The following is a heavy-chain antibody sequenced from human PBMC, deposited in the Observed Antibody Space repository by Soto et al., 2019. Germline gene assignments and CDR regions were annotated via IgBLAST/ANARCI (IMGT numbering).Heavy chain of an antibody. Sequence: GGSLSLSCAASGFTFSDHQMSWIRQAPGKGQEWVTYITRSGNTMYYADSVKGRFTISRDNAKNSLYLQTNSLRAEDTAVYYCARDIEGRTSFGVAFRDFDYWGQGTLVTVSS. CDR1: GFTFSDHQ. CDR2: ITRSGNTM. V-gene: IGHV3-11*01. J-gene: IGHJ4*02. D-gene: IGHD3-3*01. CDR3: ARDIEGRTSFGVAFRDFDY.